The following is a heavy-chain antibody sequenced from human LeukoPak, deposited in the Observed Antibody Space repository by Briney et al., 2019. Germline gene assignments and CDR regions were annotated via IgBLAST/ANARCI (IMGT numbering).Heavy chain of an antibody. CDR3: ARDLELERNRWNYFES. CDR1: GFTFSDYY. D-gene: IGHD1-1*01. V-gene: IGHV4-59*01. CDR2: IYYSGNT. Sequence: GSLRLSCAASGFTFSDYYISWIRQPPGKGLEWIGFIYYSGNTNYNPSLKSRVTISVDTSKNQFSLKLTSVTAADTAVYYCARDLELERNRWNYFESWGQGTLVTVSS. J-gene: IGHJ4*02.